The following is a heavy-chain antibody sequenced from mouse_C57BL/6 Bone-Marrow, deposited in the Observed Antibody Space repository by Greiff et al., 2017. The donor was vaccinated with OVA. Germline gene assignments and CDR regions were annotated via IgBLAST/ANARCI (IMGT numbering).Heavy chain of an antibody. CDR1: GYSFTDYN. Sequence: EVQLQQSGPELVKPGASVKISCKASGYSFTDYNMNWVKQSNGKSLEWIGVINPNYGTTSYNQKFKGKATLTVDQASSTAYMQLNSLTSEDSAVYYGARSRRSSSYYFDYWGQGTTLTVSS. D-gene: IGHD1-1*01. CDR3: ARSRRSSSYYFDY. CDR2: INPNYGTT. V-gene: IGHV1-39*01. J-gene: IGHJ2*01.